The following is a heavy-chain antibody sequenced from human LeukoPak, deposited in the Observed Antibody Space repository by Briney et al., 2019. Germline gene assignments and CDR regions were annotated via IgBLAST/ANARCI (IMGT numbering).Heavy chain of an antibody. D-gene: IGHD3-22*01. CDR2: IYHSGST. V-gene: IGHV4-30-2*01. Sequence: SETLSLTCAVSGGSISSGGYSWSWIRQPPGKGLEWIGYIYHSGSTYYNPSLKSRVTISVDRSKNQFSLKLSSVTAADTAVYYCARVAGYYDSSGSSYYFDYWGQGTLVTVSS. CDR3: ARVAGYYDSSGSSYYFDY. J-gene: IGHJ4*02. CDR1: GGSISSGGYS.